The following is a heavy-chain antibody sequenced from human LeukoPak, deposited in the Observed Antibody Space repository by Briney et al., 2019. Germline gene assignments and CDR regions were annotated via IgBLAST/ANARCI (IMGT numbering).Heavy chain of an antibody. CDR3: AKDPPGYGGAFDI. CDR1: GFTFSSYA. V-gene: IGHV3-23*01. J-gene: IGHJ3*02. D-gene: IGHD5-12*01. Sequence: PGGSLGLSCAASGFTFSSYAMSWVRQAPGKGLEWVSAISGSGGSTYYADSVKGRFTISRDNSKSTLYLQMNSLRAEDTAVYYCAKDPPGYGGAFDIWGQGTMVTVSS. CDR2: ISGSGGST.